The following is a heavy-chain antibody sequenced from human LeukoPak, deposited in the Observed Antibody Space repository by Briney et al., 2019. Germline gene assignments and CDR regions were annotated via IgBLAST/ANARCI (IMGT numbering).Heavy chain of an antibody. J-gene: IGHJ5*02. CDR3: AKERPNWCDH. Sequence: PGGSLRLSCAAYGFTFVGYAMSWVRQAPGKGLEWVSGINGNGDGTYYAASVKRRFTISSDNYNDTLYLQMNSLAAEDAAVYYCAKERPNWCDHWGQGTLVTVSS. CDR2: INGNGDGT. V-gene: IGHV3-23*01. CDR1: GFTFVGYA.